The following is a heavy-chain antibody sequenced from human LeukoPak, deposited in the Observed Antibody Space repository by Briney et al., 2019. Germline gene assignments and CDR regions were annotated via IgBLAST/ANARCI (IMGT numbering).Heavy chain of an antibody. D-gene: IGHD2-2*01. CDR3: TLGYCSSTSCYALWYYYYGMDV. CDR1: GYTFTGYY. Sequence: SVKVSCKASGYTFTGYYMHWVRQAPGQGLEWMGGIIPIFGTANYAQKFQGGVTITADESTSTAYMELSSLRSEDTAVYYCTLGYCSSTSCYALWYYYYGMDVWGKGTTVTVSS. CDR2: IIPIFGTA. J-gene: IGHJ6*04. V-gene: IGHV1-69*13.